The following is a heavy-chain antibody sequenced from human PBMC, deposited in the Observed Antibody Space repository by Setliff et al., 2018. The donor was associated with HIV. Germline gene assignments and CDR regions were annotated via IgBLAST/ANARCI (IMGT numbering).Heavy chain of an antibody. V-gene: IGHV3-53*01. CDR3: ARDTRTFHYYGMDV. CDR1: GFTVNSKH. J-gene: IGHJ6*02. CDR2: IYNVGTT. Sequence: GGSLRLSCVVSGFTVNSKHIAWVRQAPGKGLEWVSAIYNVGTTYYADSVKGRFTISRDNAKNSLYLQMNSLRAEDTAVYYCARDTRTFHYYGMDVWGQGTTVTAP. D-gene: IGHD3-16*01.